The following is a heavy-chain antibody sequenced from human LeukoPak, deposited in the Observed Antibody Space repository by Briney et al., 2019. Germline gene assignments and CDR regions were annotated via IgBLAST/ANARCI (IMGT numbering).Heavy chain of an antibody. J-gene: IGHJ4*02. CDR2: IYYSGST. CDR1: GGSMSPYH. Sequence: SETLSLTCTVSGGSMSPYHWGWIRQPPGKGLEWTGYIYYSGSTNYNPSLNSRVTISVDTSKNQFSLRLSSVTAADTTIYYCARAVSGRFDYWGQGTLVTVSS. V-gene: IGHV4-59*08. D-gene: IGHD6-19*01. CDR3: ARAVSGRFDY.